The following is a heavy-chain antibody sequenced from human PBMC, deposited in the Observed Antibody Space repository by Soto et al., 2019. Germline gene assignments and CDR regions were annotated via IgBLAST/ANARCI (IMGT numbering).Heavy chain of an antibody. CDR2: IIPILGIA. Sequence: ASVKVSCKASGGTFSSYTISWVRQAPGQGLEWMGRIIPILGIANYAQKFQGRVTITADKSTSTAYMELSSLRSEDTAVYYCAREIWASVFSVTTGYWYFDLWGRGTLVTVSS. J-gene: IGHJ2*01. D-gene: IGHD4-17*01. V-gene: IGHV1-69*04. CDR1: GGTFSSYT. CDR3: AREIWASVFSVTTGYWYFDL.